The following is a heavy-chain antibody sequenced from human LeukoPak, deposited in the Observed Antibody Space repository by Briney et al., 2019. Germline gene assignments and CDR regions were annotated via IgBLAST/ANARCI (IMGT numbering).Heavy chain of an antibody. CDR1: GFTFGDHV. CDR2: IRSKAYGGAT. V-gene: IGHV3-49*04. Sequence: PGGSLRLSCTGSGFTFGDHVMNWVRQAPGKGLEWVGFIRSKAYGGATEYAASVKGRFTISRDDSKSIAYLQMNSLKTEDTAVYYCTRGGGGYWGQGTLVTVSS. CDR3: TRGGGGY. D-gene: IGHD3-16*01. J-gene: IGHJ4*02.